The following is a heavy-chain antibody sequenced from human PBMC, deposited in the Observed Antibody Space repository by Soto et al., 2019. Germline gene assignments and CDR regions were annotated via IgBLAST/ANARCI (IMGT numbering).Heavy chain of an antibody. V-gene: IGHV1-69*01. D-gene: IGHD4-17*01. CDR3: ARVGDYGDYGPPGYYYYYYGMDV. Sequence: QVQLVQSGAELKKPGSSVKVSCKASGGTFSSYAISWVRQAPGQGLEWMGGFIPILGTANYAQKFQGRVTITADESTSTAYMELSSLRSEDTAVYYCARVGDYGDYGPPGYYYYYYGMDVWGQGTTVTVSS. J-gene: IGHJ6*02. CDR2: FIPILGTA. CDR1: GGTFSSYA.